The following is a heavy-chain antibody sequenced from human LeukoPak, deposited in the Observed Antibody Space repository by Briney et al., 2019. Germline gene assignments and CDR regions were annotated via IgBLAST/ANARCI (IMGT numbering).Heavy chain of an antibody. CDR3: ARVYGPSSSAGLYFDY. CDR2: IYYSGST. D-gene: IGHD6-6*01. Sequence: SETLSLTCTVSGGSISSYYWSWIRQPPGKGLEWIGYIYYSGSTNYNPSLKSRVTIPVDTSKNQFSLKLSSVTAADTAVYYCARVYGPSSSAGLYFDYWGQGALVTVSS. J-gene: IGHJ4*02. V-gene: IGHV4-59*01. CDR1: GGSISSYY.